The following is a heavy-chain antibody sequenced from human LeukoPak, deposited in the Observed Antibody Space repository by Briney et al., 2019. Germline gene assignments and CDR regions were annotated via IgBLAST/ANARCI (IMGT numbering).Heavy chain of an antibody. Sequence: GALRLSYAASGFTFSGSTMHWVRQASGKGLEWVGRIRSKANNYATAYATSVKGRFTLSRDDSKNTAYLQMNSLKTEDTAVYYCIRGAASGSYYGFDVWGQGATVTVSS. CDR3: IRGAASGSYYGFDV. J-gene: IGHJ6*02. CDR2: IRSKANNYAT. CDR1: GFTFSGST. V-gene: IGHV3-73*01. D-gene: IGHD1-26*01.